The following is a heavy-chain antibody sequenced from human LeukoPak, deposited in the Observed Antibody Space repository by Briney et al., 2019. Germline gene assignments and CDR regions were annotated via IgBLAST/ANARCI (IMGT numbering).Heavy chain of an antibody. CDR2: ISGGNGKT. J-gene: IGHJ5*02. Sequence: ASVKVSCKASGGTFSSYAISWVRQAPGQGLEWMGWISGGNGKTNYAQKLQGRVTMTTDTSTSTAYMEMRSLRSDDTAVYYCAREVATRFDPWGQGTQVTVSS. V-gene: IGHV1-18*01. D-gene: IGHD6-6*01. CDR1: GGTFSSYA. CDR3: AREVATRFDP.